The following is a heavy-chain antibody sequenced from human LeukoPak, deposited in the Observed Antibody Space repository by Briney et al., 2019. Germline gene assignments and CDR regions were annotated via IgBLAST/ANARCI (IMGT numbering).Heavy chain of an antibody. D-gene: IGHD3-22*01. CDR3: ARRAGDYSHPYDY. CDR1: EFTFSDYY. Sequence: GGSLRLSCAASEFTFSDYYMSWIRQAPGKGLEWVSYISSSGSTIYYADSVKGRFTISRDNAKNSLFLQMNSLRAEDTAVYYCARRAGDYSHPYDYWGQGTLVTVSS. J-gene: IGHJ4*02. CDR2: ISSSGSTI. V-gene: IGHV3-11*01.